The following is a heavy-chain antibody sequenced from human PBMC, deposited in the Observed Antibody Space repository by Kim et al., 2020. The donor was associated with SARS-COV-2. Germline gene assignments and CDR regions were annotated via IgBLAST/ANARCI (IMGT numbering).Heavy chain of an antibody. V-gene: IGHV3-23*01. CDR1: GFTFSSYA. J-gene: IGHJ6*02. CDR3: AKISGLLWNDSSGYMVGWSAYYYGMDV. Sequence: GGSLRLSCAASGFTFSSYAMSWVRQAPGKGLEWVSAISGSGGSTYYADSVKGRFTISRDNSKNTLYLQMNSLRAEDTAVYYCAKISGLLWNDSSGYMVGWSAYYYGMDVWGQGTTVTVSS. D-gene: IGHD3-22*01. CDR2: ISGSGGST.